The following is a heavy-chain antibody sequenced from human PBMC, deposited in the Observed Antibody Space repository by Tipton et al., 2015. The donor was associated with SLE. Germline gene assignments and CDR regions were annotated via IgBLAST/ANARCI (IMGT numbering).Heavy chain of an antibody. V-gene: IGHV4-59*11. Sequence: PGLVKPSETLSLTCTVSGGSISSHYWIWIRQPPGKGLEWIGYIYYSGTTNYNPSLKSRVTISLDTSKNQFSLKLRSVTAADTAVYYCARVRYDSGTYRGWFDPWGQGTLVSVSS. D-gene: IGHD3-10*01. CDR2: IYYSGTT. CDR1: GGSISSHY. J-gene: IGHJ5*02. CDR3: ARVRYDSGTYRGWFDP.